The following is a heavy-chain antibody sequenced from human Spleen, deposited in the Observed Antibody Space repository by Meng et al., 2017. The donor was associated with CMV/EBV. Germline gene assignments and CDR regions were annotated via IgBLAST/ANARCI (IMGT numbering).Heavy chain of an antibody. J-gene: IGHJ4*02. CDR1: GYTFTAHY. V-gene: IGHV1-2*02. Sequence: ASVKVSCKASGYTFTAHYFHWVRQAPGQGLEWMGWIHPHRGDTNYAQQFQGRVTMTRNPSISTAYMELRSLRSEDTAMYYCARMQHCGGDCYQIDYWGPGTLVTVSS. CDR3: ARMQHCGGDCYQIDY. CDR2: IHPHRGDT. D-gene: IGHD2-21*01.